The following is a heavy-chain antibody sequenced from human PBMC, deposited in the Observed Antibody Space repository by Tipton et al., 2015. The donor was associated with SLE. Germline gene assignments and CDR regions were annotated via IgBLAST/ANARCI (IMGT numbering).Heavy chain of an antibody. J-gene: IGHJ4*02. CDR2: IYYSGTT. Sequence: TLSLTCTVSGGSISSSSYYWGWIRQPPGKGLEWIGSIYYSGTTYYNPSLKSRVTISVDTSKNQFSLKLSSVTAADTAVYYCARGGDIVGGPFDYWGQGTLVTVAS. CDR1: GGSISSSSYY. D-gene: IGHD2-15*01. CDR3: ARGGDIVGGPFDY. V-gene: IGHV4-39*07.